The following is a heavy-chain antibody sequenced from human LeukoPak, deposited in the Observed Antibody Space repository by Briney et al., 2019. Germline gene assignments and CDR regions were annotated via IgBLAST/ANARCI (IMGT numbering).Heavy chain of an antibody. CDR3: AKGEKYSGRVFDC. CDR1: GGSISSSSYY. V-gene: IGHV4-39*01. Sequence: KSSETLSLTCTVSGGSISSSSYYWGWIRHPPGKGLEWIGSIYYSGSTYYNPSLKSRVTISVDTSKNQFSLQLNSVTPEDTAVYYCAKGEKYSGRVFDCWGQGTLVTVSS. J-gene: IGHJ4*02. CDR2: IYYSGST. D-gene: IGHD1-26*01.